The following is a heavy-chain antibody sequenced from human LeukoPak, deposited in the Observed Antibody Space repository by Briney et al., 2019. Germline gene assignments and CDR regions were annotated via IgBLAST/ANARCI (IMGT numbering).Heavy chain of an antibody. CDR3: ARDIGIAIFGVVIEDAFDV. J-gene: IGHJ3*01. Sequence: ASVKVSCKASGYTFTGYYLHWVRQAPGQGLEWMGWINPNSGNTNYAQKLQGRVTMTTDTSTSTAYMELRSLRSDDTAVYYCARDIGIAIFGVVIEDAFDVWGQGTMVTVSS. CDR1: GYTFTGYY. V-gene: IGHV1-18*04. CDR2: INPNSGNT. D-gene: IGHD3-3*01.